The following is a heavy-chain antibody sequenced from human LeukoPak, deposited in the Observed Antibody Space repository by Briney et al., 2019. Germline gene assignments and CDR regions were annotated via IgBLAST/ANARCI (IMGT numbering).Heavy chain of an antibody. CDR1: GFTFSSYA. J-gene: IGHJ4*02. Sequence: GGSLRLSCAASGFTFSSYAMSWVRQAPGKGLEWVSAISGGGGSTYYADSVKGRLTISRDNSKNTLYLQMNSLRAEDMAVYYCAKAGRYWDFDYWGQGTLVTVSS. D-gene: IGHD1-26*01. V-gene: IGHV3-23*01. CDR3: AKAGRYWDFDY. CDR2: ISGGGGST.